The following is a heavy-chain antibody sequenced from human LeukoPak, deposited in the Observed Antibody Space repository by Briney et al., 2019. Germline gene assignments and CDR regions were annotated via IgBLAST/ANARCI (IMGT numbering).Heavy chain of an antibody. Sequence: PSQTLSLTCTVSRGSISIGDYYWIWIRQPPGKGLEWIGYIYYSGSTYYNPSLKSRVTISVDTSKNQFSLKLSSVTAAVTAVYYCARDIYYYYYMDVWGKGTTVTVSS. CDR3: ARDIYYYYYMDV. CDR1: RGSISIGDYY. V-gene: IGHV4-30-4*08. J-gene: IGHJ6*03. CDR2: IYYSGST.